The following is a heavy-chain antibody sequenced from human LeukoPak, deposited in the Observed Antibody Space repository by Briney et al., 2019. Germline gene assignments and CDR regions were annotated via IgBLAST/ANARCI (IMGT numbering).Heavy chain of an antibody. CDR2: TNTDGSTT. D-gene: IGHD6-13*01. Sequence: PGGSLRLSCTASGVTFSSYWMHWVRQAPGKGLVWVSRTNTDGSTTNYADSAKGRFTISRDNADNTRYLQMSSLRAEDTAAYYCARGSPAGVWGQGVLVTVSS. J-gene: IGHJ4*02. CDR1: GVTFSSYW. V-gene: IGHV3-74*01. CDR3: ARGSPAGV.